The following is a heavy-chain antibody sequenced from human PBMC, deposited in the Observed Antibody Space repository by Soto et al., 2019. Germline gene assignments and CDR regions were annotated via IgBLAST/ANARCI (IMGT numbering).Heavy chain of an antibody. Sequence: PSQTLSLTCAISGDSVSSNSAAWNWIRQSPSRGLEWLGRTYYRSKWYNDYAVSVKSRITINPDTSKNQFSLQLNSVTPEDTAVYYCARALRRAGTGSYYHYYGMDVWGQGTTVTV. CDR2: TYYRSKWYN. J-gene: IGHJ6*02. CDR3: ARALRRAGTGSYYHYYGMDV. V-gene: IGHV6-1*01. CDR1: GDSVSSNSAA. D-gene: IGHD6-13*01.